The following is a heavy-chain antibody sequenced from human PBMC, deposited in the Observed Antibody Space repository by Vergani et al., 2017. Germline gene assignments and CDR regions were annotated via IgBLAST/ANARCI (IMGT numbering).Heavy chain of an antibody. V-gene: IGHV4-61*02. J-gene: IGHJ5*02. CDR1: GASLNNDFYY. Sequence: VQLQASGPGLVKPSHPLSLTRPVSGASLNNDFYYWHWIRPPTGKGLEWIGRIYVSGITDYNSSLQSRVSMSVDTSKNQFSLTLTSVTAADTAVYYCARDLRLLYIRFDPWVQGTLVTVSS. CDR3: ARDLRLLYIRFDP. D-gene: IGHD2/OR15-2a*01. CDR2: IYVSGIT.